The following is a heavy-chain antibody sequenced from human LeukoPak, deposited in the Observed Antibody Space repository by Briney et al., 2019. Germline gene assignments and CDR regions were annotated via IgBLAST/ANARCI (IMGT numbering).Heavy chain of an antibody. V-gene: IGHV4-59*01. CDR2: IYYSGST. D-gene: IGHD2/OR15-2a*01. CDR1: GGSFSSYY. Sequence: SRTLSLTCTASGGSFSSYYWTWVRQPPGKGLEWIGYIYYSGSTNYNPSLKCRVTISVDTSKNQFSLKLSSVTAADTAVYYCARGRISPLDYWGQGTLVTVSS. J-gene: IGHJ4*02. CDR3: ARGRISPLDY.